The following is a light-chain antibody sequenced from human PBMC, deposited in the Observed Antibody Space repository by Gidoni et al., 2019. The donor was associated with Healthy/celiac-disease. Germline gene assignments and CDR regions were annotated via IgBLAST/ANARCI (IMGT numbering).Light chain of an antibody. V-gene: IGKV3-15*01. CDR2: GAS. J-gene: IGKJ2*01. Sequence: EIVMTQSPATLSVSPGERATLSCRASQSVSSNLAWYQHKPGQAPRLLISGASTRATGIPARFSGSGSGTEFTLTISSLQSEDFAVFYCQQYNNWPYTFXQXTKLEIK. CDR3: QQYNNWPYT. CDR1: QSVSSN.